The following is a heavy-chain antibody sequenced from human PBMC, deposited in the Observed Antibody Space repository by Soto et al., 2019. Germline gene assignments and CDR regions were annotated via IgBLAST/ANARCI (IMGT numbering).Heavy chain of an antibody. CDR2: ISSGGRTI. CDR1: GFIFKHFE. D-gene: IGHD3-22*01. V-gene: IGHV3-48*03. CDR3: ARDDPYVSDGSGYNRMKYSFDS. J-gene: IGHJ4*02. Sequence: PGGSLRLSCEASGFIFKHFEMNWVREAPGKGLEWVSYISSGGRTIYYAESVKGRFTISRDDAKSSLYLELNSLRAEDTAVYFCARDDPYVSDGSGYNRMKYSFDSWGQGTLVTVSS.